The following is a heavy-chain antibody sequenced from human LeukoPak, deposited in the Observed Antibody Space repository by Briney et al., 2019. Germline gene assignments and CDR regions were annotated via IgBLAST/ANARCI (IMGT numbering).Heavy chain of an antibody. CDR2: IYHRGST. V-gene: IGHV4-38-2*02. D-gene: IGHD3-3*01. J-gene: IGHJ4*02. CDR3: ARGAEYYAIWRGYAGYSDY. Sequence: PSETLSLTCTVSGYSISNGYYWGWIRPPPGKGLEWVGSIYHRGSTYYNPSLRSRVTISLDRSKKKFSLKLTSVTAADTAVYFCARGAEYYAIWRGYAGYSDYWGQGISVTVPS. CDR1: GYSISNGYY.